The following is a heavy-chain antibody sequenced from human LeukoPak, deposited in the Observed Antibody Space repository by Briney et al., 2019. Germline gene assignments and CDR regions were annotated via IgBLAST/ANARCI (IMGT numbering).Heavy chain of an antibody. V-gene: IGHV3-7*01. CDR2: MKQDGSEK. CDR1: GFTFTRYW. J-gene: IGHJ3*02. CDR3: ARVFGCTSTTCNTLTFDALDI. Sequence: GGSLRLSCAASGFTFTRYWMSWVRQAPGKGLEWVANMKQDGSEKNYLDSVKGRFTVSRDSAKNSLFLQLNSLRAEDTAVYYCARVFGCTSTTCNTLTFDALDIWGQGTKVTVSS. D-gene: IGHD2-2*02.